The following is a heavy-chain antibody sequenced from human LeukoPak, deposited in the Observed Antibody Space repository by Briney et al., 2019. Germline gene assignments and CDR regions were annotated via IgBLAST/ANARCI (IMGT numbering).Heavy chain of an antibody. CDR2: INPNSGGT. Sequence: GASVKVSCKASGYTFTDYYMHWVRQAPGQGLEWMGWINPNSGGTNYAQKFQGRVTMTRDTSISTAYMELSRLRSDDTAVYYCAKGRVVGVTPGLDYWGQGTLVTVSS. CDR1: GYTFTDYY. V-gene: IGHV1-2*02. CDR3: AKGRVVGVTPGLDY. J-gene: IGHJ4*02. D-gene: IGHD1-26*01.